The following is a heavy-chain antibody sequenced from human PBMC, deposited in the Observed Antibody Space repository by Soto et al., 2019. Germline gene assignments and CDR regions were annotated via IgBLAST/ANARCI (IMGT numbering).Heavy chain of an antibody. J-gene: IGHJ5*02. CDR2: IYYSGST. CDR1: GGSIGRGGYY. D-gene: IGHD1-20*01. Sequence: QVQLQESGPGLVKPSQTLSLTCTVSGGSIGRGGYYWSGFRQHQGKGLEWIGYIYYSGSTYYNPSLKSRVTISVDTSKNQFSLKLSSVTAADTAVYYCARVGGINWFDPWGQGTLVTVSS. V-gene: IGHV4-31*03. CDR3: ARVGGINWFDP.